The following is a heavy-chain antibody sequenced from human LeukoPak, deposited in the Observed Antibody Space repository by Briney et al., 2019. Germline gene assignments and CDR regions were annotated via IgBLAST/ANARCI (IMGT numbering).Heavy chain of an antibody. Sequence: GGSLRLSCAASGFTFSTYAMTWVRQAPGKGREWVSAVRGSGTDTYYADSVKGRFTISRDNSKNTLYLQMNSLRAEDTAIYYCAKTSRRDSAYDSPFDYWGQGTLVTVSS. D-gene: IGHD5-12*01. CDR3: AKTSRRDSAYDSPFDY. V-gene: IGHV3-23*01. J-gene: IGHJ4*02. CDR1: GFTFSTYA. CDR2: VRGSGTDT.